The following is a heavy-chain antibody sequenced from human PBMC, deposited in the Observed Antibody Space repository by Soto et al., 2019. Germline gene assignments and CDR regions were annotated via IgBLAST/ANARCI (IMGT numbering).Heavy chain of an antibody. CDR1: GFPFNTY. J-gene: IGHJ4*02. CDR3: TRAKEMATILDY. Sequence: QVQLVESGGGLVKPGGSLRLSCAASGFPFNTYMSWIRQAPGKGLEWVSHISGSGSSMYSDSVKGRFTISRDNAKNSLYLQMNSLTAEDTAVYYCTRAKEMATILDYWDQGALVTVSS. D-gene: IGHD3-9*01. CDR2: ISGSGSSM. V-gene: IGHV3-11*01.